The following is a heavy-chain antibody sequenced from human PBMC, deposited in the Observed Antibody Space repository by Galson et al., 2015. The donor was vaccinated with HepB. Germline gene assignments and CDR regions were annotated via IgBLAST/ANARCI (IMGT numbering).Heavy chain of an antibody. J-gene: IGHJ6*02. V-gene: IGHV3-23*01. Sequence: SLRLSCAASGFTFSSYAMSWVRQAPGKGLEWVSSLSGRGGHPSSADSVKGRFTMSRDNSKKMVYLHMNSLRAEDTALYYCGKDPVRASYRPYGMDVWGQGTTVTVSS. D-gene: IGHD5-18*01. CDR2: LSGRGGHP. CDR1: GFTFSSYA. CDR3: GKDPVRASYRPYGMDV.